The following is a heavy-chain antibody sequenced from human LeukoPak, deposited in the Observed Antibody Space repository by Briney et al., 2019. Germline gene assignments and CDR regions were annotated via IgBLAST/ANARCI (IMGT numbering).Heavy chain of an antibody. V-gene: IGHV3-30*02. CDR2: IRYDGSDK. CDR3: AKGYCSGDSCYFMDV. D-gene: IGHD2-15*01. CDR1: GFTFTTYC. J-gene: IGHJ6*03. Sequence: GSLTLSCAASGFTFTTYCMHWVRQAPGKGLEWVGCIRYDGSDKYYAHSVRGRFTITRDTSKNTLYFQMNSLRAEDTAVYYCAKGYCSGDSCYFMDVCGKGNTVT.